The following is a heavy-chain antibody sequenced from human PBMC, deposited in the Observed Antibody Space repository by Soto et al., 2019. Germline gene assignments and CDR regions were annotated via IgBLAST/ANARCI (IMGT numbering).Heavy chain of an antibody. CDR2: IIPIFGTA. CDR1: GGTFSSYA. Sequence: QVQLVQSGAEVKKPGSSVKVSCKASGGTFSSYAISWVRQAPGQGLEWMGGIIPIFGTANYAQKFQGRVTITADESTSTAYMELSSLRSEDTAVYYCARGMESYGDYAEGCYYYYGMDVWGQGTTVTVSS. CDR3: ARGMESYGDYAEGCYYYYGMDV. V-gene: IGHV1-69*01. D-gene: IGHD4-17*01. J-gene: IGHJ6*02.